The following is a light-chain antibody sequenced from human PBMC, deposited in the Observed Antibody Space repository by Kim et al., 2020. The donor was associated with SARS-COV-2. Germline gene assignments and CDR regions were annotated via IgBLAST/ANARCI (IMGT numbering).Light chain of an antibody. J-gene: IGLJ3*02. CDR3: AAWDDSLHGWV. V-gene: IGLV1-44*01. CDR2: TSD. CDR1: SSNIRGNT. Sequence: QSVLTQPPSTSGTPGQSVTISCSGGSSNIRGNTVNWYQQLPGAAPKLLIYTSDQRPSGVPDRFSGSKSGTSASLAISGLQSEDEADYYCAAWDDSLHGWVFGGGTQLTVL.